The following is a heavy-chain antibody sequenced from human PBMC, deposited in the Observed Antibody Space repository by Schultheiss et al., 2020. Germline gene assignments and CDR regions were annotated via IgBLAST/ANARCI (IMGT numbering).Heavy chain of an antibody. CDR1: GGSFSGYY. CDR2: IYYSGST. Sequence: SETLSLTCAVYGGSFSGYYWSWIRQPPGKGLEWIGYIYYSGSTYYNPSLKSRVTISVDTSKNQFSLKLSSVTAADTAVYYCARDSLYCSSTSCYDYWGQGTLVTGYS. J-gene: IGHJ4*02. CDR3: ARDSLYCSSTSCYDY. D-gene: IGHD2-2*01. V-gene: IGHV4-34*09.